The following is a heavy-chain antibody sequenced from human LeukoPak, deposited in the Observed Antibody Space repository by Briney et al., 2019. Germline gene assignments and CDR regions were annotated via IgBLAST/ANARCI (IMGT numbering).Heavy chain of an antibody. CDR2: IIPILGIA. V-gene: IGHV1-69*04. D-gene: IGHD3-22*01. Sequence: GASVKVSCKASGGTFSSYTISWVRQAPGQGLEWMGRIIPILGIANYAQKLQGRVTITADKSTSTAYMELSSLRSEDTAVYYCARDTIYYDSSGYYFNWFDPWGQGTLVTVSS. J-gene: IGHJ5*02. CDR1: GGTFSSYT. CDR3: ARDTIYYDSSGYYFNWFDP.